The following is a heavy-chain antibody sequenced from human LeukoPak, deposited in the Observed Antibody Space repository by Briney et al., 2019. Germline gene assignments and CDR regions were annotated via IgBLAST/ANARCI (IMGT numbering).Heavy chain of an antibody. V-gene: IGHV3-48*03. CDR3: ARGHGYVHALGY. Sequence: GGSLRLSCAASGFTFSSYEMNWVRQAPGKGLEWVSYISSSGSTIYYADSVKGRFTISRDNAKNSLYLQMNSLRAEDTAVYYCARGHGYVHALGYWGQGTLVTVSS. CDR1: GFTFSSYE. D-gene: IGHD5-18*01. CDR2: ISSSGSTI. J-gene: IGHJ4*02.